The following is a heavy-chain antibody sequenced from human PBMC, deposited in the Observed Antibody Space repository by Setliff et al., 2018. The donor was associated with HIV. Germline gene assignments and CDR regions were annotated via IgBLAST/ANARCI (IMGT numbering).Heavy chain of an antibody. V-gene: IGHV4-39*01. D-gene: IGHD5-18*01. J-gene: IGHJ4*02. CDR2: LYFTGST. CDR3: ARHGYSSDLRISYCDS. CDR1: GGSVSSGSYY. Sequence: TLSLTCSVSGGSVSSGSYYWGWIRQPPGKGLEWIGTLYFTGSTYYNPSLKSRVTISVDTSKNQFSLKLRSVTAADTAVYYCARHGYSSDLRISYCDSWGQGSLVTVSS.